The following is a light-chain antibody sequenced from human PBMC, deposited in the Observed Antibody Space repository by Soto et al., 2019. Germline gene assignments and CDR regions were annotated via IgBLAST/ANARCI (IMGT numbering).Light chain of an antibody. CDR1: QSVSSNY. CDR2: GAS. V-gene: IGKV3-20*01. CDR3: QHYDSSSWT. Sequence: EVVLTQSPGTLSLSPGERATLSFRSSQSVSSNYLAWYQQKPGQTPRLLIYGASSRAAGIPDRFSGSGSGTDFTLTISRLEPEDFAVYYCQHYDSSSWTFGQGTKVDIK. J-gene: IGKJ1*01.